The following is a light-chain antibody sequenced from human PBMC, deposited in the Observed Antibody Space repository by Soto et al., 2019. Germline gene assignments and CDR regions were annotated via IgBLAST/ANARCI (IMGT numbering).Light chain of an antibody. J-gene: IGKJ5*01. CDR3: QQYNNWPPIT. CDR2: GAS. V-gene: IGKV3-20*01. CDR1: QSVSSSD. Sequence: EVVLTQSPGTLSLSPGERATLSCRASQSVSSSDLAWYQQKPGQAPRLLIYGASSRATGIPDRFSGSGSGTDFTLTISRLEPEDFAVYYCQQYNNWPPITFGQGTRLEIK.